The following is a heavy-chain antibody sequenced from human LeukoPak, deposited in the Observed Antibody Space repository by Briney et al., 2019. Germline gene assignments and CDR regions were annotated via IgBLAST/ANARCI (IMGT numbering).Heavy chain of an antibody. J-gene: IGHJ6*02. Sequence: GGSLRLSCAASGFTFSSYWMHWVCQAPGKGLVWVSRINSDGSSTSYADSVKGRFTISRDNAKNTLYLQMNSLRAEDTAVYYCARGSLAGDYYGMDVWGQGTTVTVSS. V-gene: IGHV3-74*01. CDR1: GFTFSSYW. D-gene: IGHD6-25*01. CDR3: ARGSLAGDYYGMDV. CDR2: INSDGSST.